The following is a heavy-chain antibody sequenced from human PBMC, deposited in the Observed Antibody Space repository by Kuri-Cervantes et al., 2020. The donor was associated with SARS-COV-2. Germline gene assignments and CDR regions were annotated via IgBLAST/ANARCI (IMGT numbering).Heavy chain of an antibody. Sequence: GGSLRLSCAASGFTFSSYEMNWVRQAPGKGPEWVSYISSSSSTIYYADSVKGRFTISRDNAKNSLYLQMNSLRDEDTAVYYCARDGSDDFWSGHELGMDVWGQGTTVTVSS. CDR1: GFTFSSYE. J-gene: IGHJ6*02. CDR3: ARDGSDDFWSGHELGMDV. V-gene: IGHV3-48*02. CDR2: ISSSSSTI. D-gene: IGHD3-3*01.